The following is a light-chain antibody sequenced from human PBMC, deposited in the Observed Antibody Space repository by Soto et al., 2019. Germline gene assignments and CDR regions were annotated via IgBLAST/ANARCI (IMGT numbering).Light chain of an antibody. CDR3: QDYTRHSDS. CDR1: QGITSW. J-gene: IGKJ1*01. V-gene: IGKV1D-16*01. CDR2: AAT. Sequence: VGDRVTITCRACQGITSWGGWYQQKPGKAPKLLIDAATSLKSGVPSRFSGSGAGTDTTITISLLQPNHFATYYFQDYTRHSDSFAHGTKVDI.